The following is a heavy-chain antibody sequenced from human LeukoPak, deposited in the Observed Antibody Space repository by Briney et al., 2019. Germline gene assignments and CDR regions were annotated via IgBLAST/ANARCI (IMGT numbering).Heavy chain of an antibody. D-gene: IGHD2-2*01. J-gene: IGHJ3*02. CDR3: AKDLTDLKFSSSTSGMGAFDI. V-gene: IGHV1-18*01. CDR2: ISAYNGNT. CDR1: GYTFTSYG. Sequence: ASVKVSCKASGYTFTSYGISWVRQAPGQGLEWMGWISAYNGNTNYAQKLQGRVAMTTDTSTSTAYMELRSLRSDDTAVYYCAKDLTDLKFSSSTSGMGAFDIWGQGTMVTVSS.